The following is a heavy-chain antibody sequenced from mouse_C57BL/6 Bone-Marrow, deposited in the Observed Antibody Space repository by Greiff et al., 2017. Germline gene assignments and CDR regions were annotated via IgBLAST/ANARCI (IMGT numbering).Heavy chain of an antibody. Sequence: QVHVKQSGPGLVQPSQSLSITCTVSGFSLTSYGVHWVRQSPGKGLEWLGVIWSGGSTAYNAAFISSLSISKDNSKSQVFFKMNSLQADDTAIYYCARNDVGAWFADWGQGTLVTVSA. CDR2: IWSGGST. CDR3: ARNDVGAWFAD. J-gene: IGHJ3*01. V-gene: IGHV2-2*01. CDR1: GFSLTSYG.